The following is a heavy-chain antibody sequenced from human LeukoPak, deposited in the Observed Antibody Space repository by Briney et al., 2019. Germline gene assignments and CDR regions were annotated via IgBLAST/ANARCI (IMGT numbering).Heavy chain of an antibody. CDR2: INHSGST. V-gene: IGHV4-34*01. J-gene: IGHJ4*02. CDR3: ARCSSSGWFDY. D-gene: IGHD6-19*01. Sequence: PSETLSLTCAVYGGSFSGYYWSWIRQPPGKGLEWIGEINHSGSTNYNPSLKSRVTISVDTSMNQFSLELSSVTAADTAVYYCARCSSSGWFDYWGQGTLVTVSS. CDR1: GGSFSGYY.